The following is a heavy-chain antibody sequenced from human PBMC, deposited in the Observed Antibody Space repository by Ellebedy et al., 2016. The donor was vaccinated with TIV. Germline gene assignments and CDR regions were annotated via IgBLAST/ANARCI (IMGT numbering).Heavy chain of an antibody. CDR1: GFTFSSYG. J-gene: IGHJ6*02. CDR2: ISYDGSNK. CDR3: ARGDPYYYYGMDV. Sequence: GGSLRLXXAASGFTFSSYGMHWVRQAPGKGLEWVAVISYDGSNKYYADSVKGRFTISRDNSKNTLYLQMNSLRAEDTAVYYCARGDPYYYYGMDVWGQGTTVTVSS. V-gene: IGHV3-30*03.